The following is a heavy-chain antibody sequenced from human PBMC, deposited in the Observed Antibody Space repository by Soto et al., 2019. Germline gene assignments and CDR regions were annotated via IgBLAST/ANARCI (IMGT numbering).Heavy chain of an antibody. J-gene: IGHJ4*02. D-gene: IGHD4-17*01. CDR1: GASIISSSYY. V-gene: IGHV4-39*01. CDR2: IYYSGLT. CDR3: ARQRTTVVTKASLAQ. Sequence: LCLTCIVSGASIISSSYYWGWIRQPPGKGLEWIGSIYYSGLTYYNPSFKSRVTISIETSKNQFSLKLSSVTATDTAVYYCARQRTTVVTKASLAQRGQG.